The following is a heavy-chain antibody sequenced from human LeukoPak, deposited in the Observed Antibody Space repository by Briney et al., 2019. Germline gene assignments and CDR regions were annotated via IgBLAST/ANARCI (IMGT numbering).Heavy chain of an antibody. V-gene: IGHV3-21*01. Sequence: GGSLRLSCAASGFTFSSYGMHRVRQAPGKGLEWVSSISSSSSYIYYADSVKGRFTISRDNAKNSLYLQMNSLRAEDTAVYYCARDRGVATIGNAFDIWGQGTMVTVSS. D-gene: IGHD5-12*01. J-gene: IGHJ3*02. CDR2: ISSSSSYI. CDR1: GFTFSSYG. CDR3: ARDRGVATIGNAFDI.